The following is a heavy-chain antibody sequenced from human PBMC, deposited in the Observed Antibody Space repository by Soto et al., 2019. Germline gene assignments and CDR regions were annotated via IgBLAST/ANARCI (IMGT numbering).Heavy chain of an antibody. Sequence: EVQLLESGGGLVQPGESLRLSCAASGFTFSSYAMSWVRQAPGKRLEWVSVISGSDDSTYYADSVKGRFTISRDNSKNTPYLLMNSLRAEDTAVYYCAKRSSSSTFDYWGQGTLVTVSS. CDR2: ISGSDDST. V-gene: IGHV3-23*01. D-gene: IGHD6-6*01. CDR1: GFTFSSYA. J-gene: IGHJ4*02. CDR3: AKRSSSSTFDY.